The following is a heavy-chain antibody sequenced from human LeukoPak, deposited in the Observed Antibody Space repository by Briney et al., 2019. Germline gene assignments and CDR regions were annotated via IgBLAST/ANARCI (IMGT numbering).Heavy chain of an antibody. Sequence: SETLSLTCTVSGDSISSYYWSWIRQPPGKGLEWIGYIYYSGSTNYNPSLKSRVTISVDTSKNQFSLKLSSVTAADTAVYYCARGDYYGSGSYYIGYWGQGTLVTVSS. V-gene: IGHV4-59*01. CDR1: GDSISSYY. D-gene: IGHD3-10*01. CDR2: IYYSGST. CDR3: ARGDYYGSGSYYIGY. J-gene: IGHJ4*02.